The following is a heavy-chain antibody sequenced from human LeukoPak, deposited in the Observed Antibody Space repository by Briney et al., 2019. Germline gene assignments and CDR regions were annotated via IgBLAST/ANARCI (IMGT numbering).Heavy chain of an antibody. Sequence: PGGSLRLSCAASGFTFSTYAMHWVRQAPGKGLEWVAVISYDGSSKYYADSVKGRFTISRDNSKNTLYLQMNSLRPEDTAVYFCARDIRGPTGFDSSGRDTLDYWGQGTLVTVSS. D-gene: IGHD3-22*01. V-gene: IGHV3-30*04. CDR1: GFTFSTYA. CDR3: ARDIRGPTGFDSSGRDTLDY. CDR2: ISYDGSSK. J-gene: IGHJ4*02.